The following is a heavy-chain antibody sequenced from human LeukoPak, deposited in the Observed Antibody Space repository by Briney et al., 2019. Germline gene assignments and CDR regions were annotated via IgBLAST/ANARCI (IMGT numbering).Heavy chain of an antibody. CDR3: ARAEITMIVVVNDAFDI. V-gene: IGHV4-39*07. J-gene: IGHJ3*02. CDR2: IYYSGST. Sequence: SETLSLTCTVSGGSISSYYWGWIRQPPGKGLEWIGSIYYSGSTYYNPSLKSRVTISVDTSKNQFSLKLSSVTAADTAVYYCARAEITMIVVVNDAFDIWGQGTMVTVSS. CDR1: GGSISSYY. D-gene: IGHD3-22*01.